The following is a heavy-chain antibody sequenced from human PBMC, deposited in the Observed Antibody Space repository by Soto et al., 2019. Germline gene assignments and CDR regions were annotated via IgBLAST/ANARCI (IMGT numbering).Heavy chain of an antibody. D-gene: IGHD2-21*02. Sequence: EVQLLESGGGLVQPGGSLRLSCAASGFTFSSYAMTWVRQAPGKGLEWVSGISASGGGTYYADSVKGRFTISRDNSKNTVYLQMNSLRAEDTAVYYCAKPLAYCGGDCDSPQPDYWGQGTLVTVSS. V-gene: IGHV3-23*01. CDR3: AKPLAYCGGDCDSPQPDY. J-gene: IGHJ4*02. CDR2: ISASGGGT. CDR1: GFTFSSYA.